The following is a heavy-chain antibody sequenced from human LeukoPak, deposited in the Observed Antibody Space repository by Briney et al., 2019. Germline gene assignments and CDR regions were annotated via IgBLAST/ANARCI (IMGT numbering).Heavy chain of an antibody. J-gene: IGHJ5*02. CDR3: GRGNKSFDP. CDR1: GYTFTGYY. Sequence: ASVKVSCKASGYTFTGYYVHWVRQAPGQGLEWMGWINPNTGGTNYAQKFQGRVTMTKDTSTNAAYMELNKLTSDDTAVYYCGRGNKSFDPWGQGTLVTVSS. V-gene: IGHV1-2*02. CDR2: INPNTGGT.